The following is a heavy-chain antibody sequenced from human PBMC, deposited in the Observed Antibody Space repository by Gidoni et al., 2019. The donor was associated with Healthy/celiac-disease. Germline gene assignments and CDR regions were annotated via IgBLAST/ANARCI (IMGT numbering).Heavy chain of an antibody. CDR1: GYTFTSYD. D-gene: IGHD1-26*01. J-gene: IGHJ4*02. V-gene: IGHV1-8*01. Sequence: QVQLVQSGAEVKKPGASVKVSCTATGYTFTSYDINWVRQATGQGLEWMGWMNPNSGNTGYAQKFQGRVTMTRNTSISTAYMELSSLRSEDTAVYYCARGAYRKGSSHQGYWGQGTLVTVSS. CDR2: MNPNSGNT. CDR3: ARGAYRKGSSHQGY.